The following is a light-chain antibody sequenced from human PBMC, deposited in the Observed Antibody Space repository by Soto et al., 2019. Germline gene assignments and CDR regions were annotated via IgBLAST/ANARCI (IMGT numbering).Light chain of an antibody. Sequence: DIQMTQSPSSLSASIGDRVTITCRASQRIRTSLKWYQHQPGKAPKLLIYAASSLESGVPSWFSGSGPRTDSSLSISRLPPEDFATYYCQQSYTTPLTFGQGTQVDIK. CDR3: QQSYTTPLT. CDR2: AAS. J-gene: IGKJ1*01. V-gene: IGKV1-39*01. CDR1: QRIRTS.